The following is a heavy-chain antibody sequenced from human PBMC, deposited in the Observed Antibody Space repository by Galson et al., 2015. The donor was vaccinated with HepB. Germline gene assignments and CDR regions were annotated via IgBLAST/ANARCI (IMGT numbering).Heavy chain of an antibody. Sequence: SCKASGYTFTSYYMHWVRQAPGQGLEWMGIINPSGGSTSYAQKFQGRVTMTRDTSTSTVYMELSSLRSEDTAVYYCARDGVVVVPAASNYYYYYYMDVWGKGTTVIVSS. CDR3: ARDGVVVVPAASNYYYYYYMDV. D-gene: IGHD2-2*01. CDR2: INPSGGST. V-gene: IGHV1-46*01. J-gene: IGHJ6*03. CDR1: GYTFTSYY.